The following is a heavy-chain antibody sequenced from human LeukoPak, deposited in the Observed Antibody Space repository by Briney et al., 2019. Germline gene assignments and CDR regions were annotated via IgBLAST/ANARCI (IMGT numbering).Heavy chain of an antibody. V-gene: IGHV3-64D*08. CDR3: VKKSVTGTATYYFDS. D-gene: IGHD6-19*01. CDR1: GFTFNMYA. Sequence: GGSLRLSCSASGFTFNMYAMYWVRQAPGRGLEFVSAISNGGISTHYVDSVKGRFTISRDNSKNTLYLQMSSLRIEDTAVYYCVKKSVTGTATYYFDSWGQGTVVTVSS. J-gene: IGHJ4*02. CDR2: ISNGGIST.